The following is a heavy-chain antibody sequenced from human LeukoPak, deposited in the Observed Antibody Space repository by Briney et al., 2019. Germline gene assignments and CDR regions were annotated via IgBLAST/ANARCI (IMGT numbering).Heavy chain of an antibody. D-gene: IGHD3-9*01. CDR1: GYSFTSYW. J-gene: IGHJ6*03. CDR3: ARQGARYYDILTGYSPYYYYMDV. Sequence: ESLKISCKGSGYSFTSYWIGWVRQMPGKGLEWMGIIYPGDSDTRYSPSFQGQVTISADKSISTAYLQWSSLKASDTAMYYCARQGARYYDILTGYSPYYYYMDVWGKGTTVTVSS. V-gene: IGHV5-51*01. CDR2: IYPGDSDT.